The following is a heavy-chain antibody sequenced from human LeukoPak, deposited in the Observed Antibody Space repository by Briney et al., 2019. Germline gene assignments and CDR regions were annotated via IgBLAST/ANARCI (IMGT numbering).Heavy chain of an antibody. CDR2: INPNSGGT. J-gene: IGHJ5*02. D-gene: IGHD6-13*01. CDR3: ARDKDQTPMYSSSWYSGNWFDP. V-gene: IGHV1-2*02. Sequence: GASVKVSCKASGYTFTGYYMHWVRQAPGQGLEWMGWINPNSGGTNYAQKFQGRVTMTRDTSISTAYMELSRLRSDDTAVNYCARDKDQTPMYSSSWYSGNWFDPWGQGTLVTVSS. CDR1: GYTFTGYY.